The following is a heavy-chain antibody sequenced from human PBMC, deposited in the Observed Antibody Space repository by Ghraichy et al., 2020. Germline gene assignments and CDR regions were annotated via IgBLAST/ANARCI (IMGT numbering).Heavy chain of an antibody. D-gene: IGHD6-13*01. V-gene: IGHV3-20*01. J-gene: IGHJ5*02. CDR1: GFTFDDYG. CDR3: ARALDSSSWYGWFDP. Sequence: GESLNISCAASGFTFDDYGMSWVRQAPGKGLEWVSGINWNGGSTGYADSVKGRFTISRDNAKNSLYLQMNSLRAEDTALYHCARALDSSSWYGWFDPWGQGTLVTVSS. CDR2: INWNGGST.